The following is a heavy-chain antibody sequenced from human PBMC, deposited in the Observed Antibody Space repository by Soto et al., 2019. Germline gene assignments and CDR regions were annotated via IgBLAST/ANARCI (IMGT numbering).Heavy chain of an antibody. D-gene: IGHD6-13*01. CDR2: IYYSGNT. Sequence: SETLSLTCTASGGSIRSSSYYWAWIRQPPGKGLEWIGTIYYSGNTYYNPSLKSRVTISVDTSKNQFSVKLSSVTAADTAVYYCARQTAGGNWFDPWGQGTPVTVSS. CDR3: ARQTAGGNWFDP. V-gene: IGHV4-39*01. J-gene: IGHJ5*02. CDR1: GGSIRSSSYY.